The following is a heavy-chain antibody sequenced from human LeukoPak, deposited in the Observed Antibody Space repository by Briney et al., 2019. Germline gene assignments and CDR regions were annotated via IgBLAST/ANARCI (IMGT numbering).Heavy chain of an antibody. D-gene: IGHD5-24*01. CDR3: ARSRDGYIFDY. CDR1: GGSISSSSSY. V-gene: IGHV4-39*01. Sequence: TSETLSLTCTVSGGSISSSSSYWGWIRQPPGKGLERIGNIYYSGSTYYSPSLKSRVTISVDTSKNQLSLKLSSVTAADTAIYYCARSRDGYIFDYWGQGTLVTVSS. J-gene: IGHJ4*02. CDR2: IYYSGST.